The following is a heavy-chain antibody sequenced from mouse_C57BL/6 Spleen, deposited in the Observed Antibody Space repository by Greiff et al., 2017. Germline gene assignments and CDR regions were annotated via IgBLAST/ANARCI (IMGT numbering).Heavy chain of an antibody. V-gene: IGHV5-17*01. J-gene: IGHJ4*01. CDR1: GFTFSDYG. D-gene: IGHD4-1*01. Sequence: EVQRVESGGGLVKPGGSLKLSCAASGFTFSDYGMHWVRQAPEKGLEWVAYISSGSSTIYYADTVKGRFTISRDNAKNTLFLQMTSLRSEDTAMYYGAGERDWDWYYAMDYWGQGTSVTVSS. CDR2: ISSGSSTI. CDR3: AGERDWDWYYAMDY.